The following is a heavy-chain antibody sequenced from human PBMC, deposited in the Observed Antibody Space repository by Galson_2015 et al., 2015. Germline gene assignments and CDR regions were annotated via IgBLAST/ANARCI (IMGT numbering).Heavy chain of an antibody. V-gene: IGHV3-30*18. CDR1: GFTFSSYG. CDR3: AKDRAVAGSYFFDY. CDR2: IPLDETNK. J-gene: IGHJ4*02. D-gene: IGHD6-19*01. Sequence: SLRLSCAASGFTFSSYGMHWVRQAPGKGLEWVAVIPLDETNKYYADSVKGRFTISRDNSRNTLYLQMNSLRAEDTAVYYCAKDRAVAGSYFFDYWGQGTLVAVSS.